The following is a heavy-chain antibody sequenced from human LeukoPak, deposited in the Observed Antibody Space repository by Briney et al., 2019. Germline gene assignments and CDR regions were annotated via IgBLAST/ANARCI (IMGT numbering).Heavy chain of an antibody. V-gene: IGHV4-59*01. CDR2: ISDSGST. CDR1: GGSMNNYY. CDR3: ARVSDYGSGSYDFDY. Sequence: PSETLSLTCTVSGGSMNNYYCSWIRQAPGKGLEWIGYISDSGSTNYNPSLKSRVTISVDTSKNQFSLKLSSVTAADTAVYYCARVSDYGSGSYDFDYWGQGTLVTVSS. D-gene: IGHD3-10*01. J-gene: IGHJ4*02.